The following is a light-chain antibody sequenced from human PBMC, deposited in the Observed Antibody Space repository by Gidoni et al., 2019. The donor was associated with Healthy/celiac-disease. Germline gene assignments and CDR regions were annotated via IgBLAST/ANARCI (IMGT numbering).Light chain of an antibody. J-gene: IGKJ3*01. CDR3: KQRSNT. Sequence: DIVLTQSPATLSVSPGERATLSCRASQSVSSYLAWYQQKPGQAPRLLIYDASNRATGIPARFSGSGYGTDFTLTISSLEPEDFAVYYCKQRSNTVGPGTKVEIK. CDR1: QSVSSY. CDR2: DAS. V-gene: IGKV3-11*01.